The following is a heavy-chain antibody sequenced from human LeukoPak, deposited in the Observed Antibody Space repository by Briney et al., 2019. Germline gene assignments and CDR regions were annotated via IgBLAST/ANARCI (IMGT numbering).Heavy chain of an antibody. V-gene: IGHV3-48*01. J-gene: IGHJ5*01. CDR1: GFTFSSYS. Sequence: GGSLRLSCAASGFTFSSYSMNWVCQAPGKGLEWVSYISSSSSTIYYADSVKGRFTISRDNAKNSLYLQMNSLRAEDTAVYYCARAGFTFSDYFGSFFDSWGQGTLVTVSS. D-gene: IGHD3-10*01. CDR2: ISSSSSTI. CDR3: ARAGFTFSDYFGSFFDS.